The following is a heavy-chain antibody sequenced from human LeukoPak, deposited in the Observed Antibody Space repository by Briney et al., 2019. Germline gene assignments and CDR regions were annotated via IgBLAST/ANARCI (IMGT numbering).Heavy chain of an antibody. V-gene: IGHV1-18*01. CDR3: ASSVLRYFDWLLGKGVFYYGMDV. CDR1: GYTFTSYG. Sequence: GASVKVSCKASGYTFTSYGISWVRQAPGQGLEWMGWISAYNGNTNYAQKLQGRVTMTTDTSTSTAYMELRSLRSDDTAVYYCASSVLRYFDWLLGKGVFYYGMDVWGQGTTVTVS. D-gene: IGHD3-9*01. CDR2: ISAYNGNT. J-gene: IGHJ6*02.